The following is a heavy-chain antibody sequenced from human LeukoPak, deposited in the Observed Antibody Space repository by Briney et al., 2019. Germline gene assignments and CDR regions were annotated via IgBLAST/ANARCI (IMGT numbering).Heavy chain of an antibody. CDR3: ARRDSSGYNWFDP. J-gene: IGHJ5*02. Sequence: GESLKISCKGSGYSFTNYWIGWVRHMPGKGLEWMGIFYPADSDTRYNPSFQGQVTFSADKSISTAFLQWSSLKASDTAMYYCARRDSSGYNWFDPWGQGTLVTVSS. V-gene: IGHV5-51*01. CDR2: FYPADSDT. D-gene: IGHD6-19*01. CDR1: GYSFTNYW.